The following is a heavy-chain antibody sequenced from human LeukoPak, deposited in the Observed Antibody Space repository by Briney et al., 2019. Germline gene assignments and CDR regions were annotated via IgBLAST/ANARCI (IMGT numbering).Heavy chain of an antibody. V-gene: IGHV3-74*01. D-gene: IGHD6-13*01. Sequence: AGGSLKLSCAASGFTFSSYGMHWVRQAPGKGLDWVSRINPDGSSTTYADSVKGRFTISRDNAKNTLYLQMNSLRAEDTAVYYCAKATSSSWYGGDYFDYWGQGTLVTVSS. CDR3: AKATSSSWYGGDYFDY. CDR1: GFTFSSYG. J-gene: IGHJ4*02. CDR2: INPDGSST.